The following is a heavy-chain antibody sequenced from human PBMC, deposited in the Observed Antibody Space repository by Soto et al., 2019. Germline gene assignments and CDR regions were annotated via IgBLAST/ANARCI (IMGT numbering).Heavy chain of an antibody. V-gene: IGHV1-18*01. CDR1: GYTSTSYG. J-gene: IGHJ6*02. Sequence: QVQLVQSGAEVKKPGASVKVSCKASGYTSTSYGISWVRQAPGQGLEWMGWISAYNGNTNYAQKLQGRVTMTTDTSTSTAYMELRSLRSDDTAVYYCASFSIAATDPYGMDVWGQGTTVTVSS. CDR3: ASFSIAATDPYGMDV. D-gene: IGHD6-13*01. CDR2: ISAYNGNT.